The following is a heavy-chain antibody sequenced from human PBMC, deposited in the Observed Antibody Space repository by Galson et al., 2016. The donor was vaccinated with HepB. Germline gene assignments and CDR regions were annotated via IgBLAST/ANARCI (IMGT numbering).Heavy chain of an antibody. CDR2: ISPHDGTIK. CDR3: ARDPIVVAPDYFDY. D-gene: IGHD1-26*01. CDR1: GFSFSNFA. J-gene: IGHJ4*02. V-gene: IGHV3-30*04. Sequence: SLRLSCAASGFSFSNFALHWVRQAPGKGLEWVAVISPHDGTIKIYTDSVKGRFTISRDNSRNTLYLQLNSLRAEDTAVYYCARDPIVVAPDYFDYWGQGTLVTVSS.